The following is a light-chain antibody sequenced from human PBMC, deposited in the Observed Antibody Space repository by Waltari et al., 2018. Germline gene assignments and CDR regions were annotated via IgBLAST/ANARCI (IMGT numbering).Light chain of an antibody. V-gene: IGLV8-61*01. CDR2: DTN. CDR1: SGPVSTTYY. J-gene: IGLJ3*02. Sequence: QTVVHQETSLSVSPGGTVTLTFGLSSGPVSTTYYPSCYQQAQGQAPRTLIFDTNPRASGVPDRFSGSILDNKAALTITGAQADDESDYYCVLSMGSGIWVFGGGTKLTVL. CDR3: VLSMGSGIWV.